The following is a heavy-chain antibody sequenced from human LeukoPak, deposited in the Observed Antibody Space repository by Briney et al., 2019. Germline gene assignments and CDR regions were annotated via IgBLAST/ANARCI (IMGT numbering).Heavy chain of an antibody. J-gene: IGHJ5*02. CDR1: GYTFTSYG. Sequence: GASVKVSCKASGYTFTSYGINWVRQAPGQGLEWMGWISAYNGNTNYAQKFQGRVTMTTDTSTSTAYMELRRLRSDDTAVYYCARAGISVAGPGNNWFDPWRQGTLVTVSS. CDR3: ARAGISVAGPGNNWFDP. V-gene: IGHV1-18*01. D-gene: IGHD6-19*01. CDR2: ISAYNGNT.